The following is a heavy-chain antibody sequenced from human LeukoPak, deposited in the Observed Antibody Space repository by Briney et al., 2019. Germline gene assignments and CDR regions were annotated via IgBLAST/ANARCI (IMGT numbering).Heavy chain of an antibody. D-gene: IGHD4-17*01. CDR2: IIPIFGTA. CDR1: GGNFSSYA. CDR3: ARTTVTNWFDP. Sequence: ASVKGSCKASGGNFSSYAISWVRQAPGQGLEWMGGIIPIFGTANYPQKFQGRVPITTDRYTGPAYIEPSSLRSEGTAGYYRARTTVTNWFDPWGQGTLVTVSS. V-gene: IGHV1-69*05. J-gene: IGHJ5*02.